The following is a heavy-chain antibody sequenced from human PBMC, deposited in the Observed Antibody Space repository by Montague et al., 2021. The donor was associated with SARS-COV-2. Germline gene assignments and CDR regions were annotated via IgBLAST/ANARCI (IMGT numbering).Heavy chain of an antibody. J-gene: IGHJ3*02. Sequence: SETLSLTCSRFGGSYSDDDRRSTRLHSSNGWDSYGVFSLRGTTIYNPSVKSGVTISEDTSKNQFYLRLNSVTAADTAVYYCARGRRPVVVPGAGPAGRAFDIWGQGTTVTVSS. CDR2: FSLRGTT. CDR1: GGSYSDDD. D-gene: IGHD2-2*01. V-gene: IGHV4-34*01. CDR3: ARGRRPVVVPGAGPAGRAFDI.